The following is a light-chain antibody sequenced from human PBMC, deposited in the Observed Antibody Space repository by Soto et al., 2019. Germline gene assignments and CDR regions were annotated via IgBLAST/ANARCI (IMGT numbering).Light chain of an antibody. CDR3: AAWDDSLNGYV. Sequence: QSVLTQPPSASGTPGQRVTISCSGSSSNIGRNTVNWYQQLPGTAPKLLIYSNNQRPSGVPDRFSGSKSGTSASLAISGHQSEDEADYYCAAWDDSLNGYVFGTGTKLTVL. CDR1: SSNIGRNT. CDR2: SNN. V-gene: IGLV1-44*01. J-gene: IGLJ1*01.